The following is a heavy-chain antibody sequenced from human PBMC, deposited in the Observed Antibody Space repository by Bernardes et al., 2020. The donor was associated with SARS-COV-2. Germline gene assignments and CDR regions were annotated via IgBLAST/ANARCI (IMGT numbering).Heavy chain of an antibody. CDR2: ISSSSSYT. J-gene: IGHJ5*02. CDR1: GFTFSDYH. CDR3: ARVQVVAATYGFDP. V-gene: IGHV3-11*06. D-gene: IGHD2-15*01. Sequence: GGSLRLSCAASGFTFSDYHMSWIRQAPGKGLEWVSYISSSSSYTKYADSVKGRFTISRDNAKNSLYLQMNSLRAEDTAVYYCARVQVVAATYGFDPWGQGTLVTVSS.